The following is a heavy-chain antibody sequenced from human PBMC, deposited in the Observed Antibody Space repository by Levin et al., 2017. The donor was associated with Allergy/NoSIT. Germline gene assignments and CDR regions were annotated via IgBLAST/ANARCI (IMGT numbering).Heavy chain of an antibody. Sequence: SVKVSCKASGGTFSSYAISWVRQAPGQGLEWMGGIIPIFGTANYAQKFQGRVTITADESTSTAYMELSSLRSEDTAVYYCARDHYDFWSGYPQEHWYDPWGQGTLVTVSS. J-gene: IGHJ5*02. D-gene: IGHD3-3*01. CDR2: IIPIFGTA. CDR1: GGTFSSYA. CDR3: ARDHYDFWSGYPQEHWYDP. V-gene: IGHV1-69*13.